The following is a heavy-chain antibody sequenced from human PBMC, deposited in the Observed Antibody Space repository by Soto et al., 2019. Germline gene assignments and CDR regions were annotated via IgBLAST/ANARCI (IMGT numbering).Heavy chain of an antibody. Sequence: EVQLVESGGGLVQPGRSLRLSCAASGFTFDDYAMHWVRQAPGKGLEWVSGISWNSGSIGYADSVKGRFTISRDNAKNPLYLQMNSLRAEDTALYYCAKDILQIPYGMDVWGQGTTVTVSS. CDR1: GFTFDDYA. J-gene: IGHJ6*02. CDR3: AKDILQIPYGMDV. CDR2: ISWNSGSI. V-gene: IGHV3-9*01.